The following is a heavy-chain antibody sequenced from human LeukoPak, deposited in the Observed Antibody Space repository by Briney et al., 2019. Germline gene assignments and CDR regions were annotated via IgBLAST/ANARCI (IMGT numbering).Heavy chain of an antibody. J-gene: IGHJ4*02. CDR2: ISSSSSYI. CDR3: AKGWVKYYFDY. V-gene: IGHV3-21*01. Sequence: GGSLRLSCAASGFTFSSYSMNWVRQAPGKGLEWVSSISSSSSYIYYADSVKGRFTISRDNSKNTLYLQMNSLRAEDTAVYYCAKGWVKYYFDYWGQGTLVTVSS. D-gene: IGHD4-23*01. CDR1: GFTFSSYS.